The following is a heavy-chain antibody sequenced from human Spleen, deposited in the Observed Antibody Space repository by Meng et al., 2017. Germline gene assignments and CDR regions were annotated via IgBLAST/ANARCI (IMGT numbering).Heavy chain of an antibody. CDR1: GYPFTAYY. V-gene: IGHV1-2*06. CDR3: VRDENISLGKLFGDY. CDR2: IIPNSGDT. D-gene: IGHD2-21*01. Sequence: QVQLVQAGAELKEPGASVKVSCKPSGYPFTAYYLHWVRQAPGQGLEWMGHIIPNSGDTLYAPKFQGRVSMTADTSIGTAYVELSGLRSDDTAIYYCVRDENISLGKLFGDYWGQGTLVTVSS. J-gene: IGHJ4*02.